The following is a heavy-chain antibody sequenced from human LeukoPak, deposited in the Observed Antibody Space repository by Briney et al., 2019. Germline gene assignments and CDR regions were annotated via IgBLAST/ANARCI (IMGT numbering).Heavy chain of an antibody. CDR1: GGSISSSSYY. CDR2: IYYSGSA. D-gene: IGHD1-20*01. CDR3: ARDRHNWNDVSYFDY. J-gene: IGHJ4*02. V-gene: IGHV4-39*07. Sequence: SETLSLTCTVSGGSISSSSYYWGWIRQPPGKGLEWIGSIYYSGSAYYNPSLKSRVTISVDKSKNQFSLKLSSVTAADTAVYYCARDRHNWNDVSYFDYWGQGTLVTVSS.